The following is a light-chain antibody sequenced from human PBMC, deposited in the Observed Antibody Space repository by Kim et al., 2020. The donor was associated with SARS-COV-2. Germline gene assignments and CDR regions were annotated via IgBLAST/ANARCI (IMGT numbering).Light chain of an antibody. V-gene: IGLV3-25*03. CDR2: KDS. CDR1: ALPKQY. Sequence: SYELTQPPSVSVSPGQTARITCSGDALPKQYAYWYQQKPGQAPVLVIYKDSERLSGIPERFSGSSSGTTVTLTISGVQAEDEADYYCQSADSSVWVFGGG. J-gene: IGLJ3*02. CDR3: QSADSSVWV.